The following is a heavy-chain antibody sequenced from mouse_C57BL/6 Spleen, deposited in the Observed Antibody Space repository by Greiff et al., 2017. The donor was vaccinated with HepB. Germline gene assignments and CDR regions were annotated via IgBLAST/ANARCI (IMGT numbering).Heavy chain of an antibody. CDR1: GYAFSSSW. V-gene: IGHV1-82*01. CDR3: ARGPRYYGSDY. Sequence: VQLQQSGPELVQPGASVKISCKASGYAFSSSWLHWVKQRPGKGLEWIGRLYPGDGDTNYNGKFKGKATLTADKSSSTAYMQLSSLTSADSAVYFCARGPRYYGSDYWGQGTTLTVSS. CDR2: LYPGDGDT. D-gene: IGHD1-1*01. J-gene: IGHJ2*01.